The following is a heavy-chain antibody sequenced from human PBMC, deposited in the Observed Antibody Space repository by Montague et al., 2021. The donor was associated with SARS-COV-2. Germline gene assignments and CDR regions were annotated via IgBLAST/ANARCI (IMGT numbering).Heavy chain of an antibody. CDR3: ARTFYDILTGYSKWGLDY. Sequence: PPLVKPTQTLTLTCTFSGFSLSTSGMCVSWIRQPPGKALEWLARIDWDDDKYYSTSLKTRLTISKDTSKNQVVLTMTNMDPVDTATYYCARTFYDILTGYSKWGLDYWGQGTLVTVSS. CDR1: GFSLSTSGMC. V-gene: IGHV2-70*11. J-gene: IGHJ4*02. CDR2: IDWDDDK. D-gene: IGHD3-9*01.